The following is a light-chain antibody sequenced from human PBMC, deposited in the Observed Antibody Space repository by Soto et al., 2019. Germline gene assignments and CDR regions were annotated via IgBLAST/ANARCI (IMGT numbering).Light chain of an antibody. CDR2: QVS. CDR3: ISYTASTTVV. Sequence: QSALTQPASVSGSPGQSITISCTGTSSDVGNYNYVSWYQQHPGKAPKLMIYQVSNRPSGVSNRFSGSKSGNTASLTISGLQAQDEADYYCISYTASTTVVFGGGTKLTVL. V-gene: IGLV2-14*01. CDR1: SSDVGNYNY. J-gene: IGLJ2*01.